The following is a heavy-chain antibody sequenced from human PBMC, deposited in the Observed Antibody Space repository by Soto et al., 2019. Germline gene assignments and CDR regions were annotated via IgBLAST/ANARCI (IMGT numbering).Heavy chain of an antibody. V-gene: IGHV4-31*03. CDR2: IYYSGST. CDR3: AGDSGGYRGYGMDF. J-gene: IGHJ6*02. D-gene: IGHD5-12*01. CDR1: GGSISSGGYY. Sequence: PSETLSLTCTVSGGSISSGGYYWSWIRQHPGKGLEWIGYIYYSGSTYYNPSLKSRVTISVDTSKNQFSLKLSSVTAADTAVYSCAGDSGGYRGYGMDFWGQGTTVTVSS.